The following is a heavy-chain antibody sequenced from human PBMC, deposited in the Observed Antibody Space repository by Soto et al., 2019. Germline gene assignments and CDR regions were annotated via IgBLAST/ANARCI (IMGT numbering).Heavy chain of an antibody. CDR3: ATWVDYGDFEGFDF. CDR1: GYTFSNFG. Sequence: ASVKVSCKASGYTFSNFGISWVRQAPGEGLEWMGWISPNSEKTKIAQKFQGSVTMTWDTSITTAYLDLTRLTTNDTATYFCATWVDYGDFEGFDFWGQGTLVTVSS. D-gene: IGHD4-17*01. J-gene: IGHJ4*02. V-gene: IGHV1-2*04. CDR2: ISPNSEKT.